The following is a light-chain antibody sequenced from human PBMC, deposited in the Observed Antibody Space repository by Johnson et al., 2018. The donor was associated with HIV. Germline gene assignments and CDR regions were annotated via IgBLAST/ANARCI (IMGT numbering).Light chain of an antibody. V-gene: IGLV1-51*01. J-gene: IGLJ1*01. Sequence: QSVLSQPPSVSAAPGQKVTISCSGSSSNIGNNYVSWYQQLPGTAPKLLIYDNNKRPSGIPDRFSGSKSGTSATLGITGLPNGDEADYYCGTWDSSLSAPRVFGTGTKVTVL. CDR1: SSNIGNNY. CDR2: DNN. CDR3: GTWDSSLSAPRV.